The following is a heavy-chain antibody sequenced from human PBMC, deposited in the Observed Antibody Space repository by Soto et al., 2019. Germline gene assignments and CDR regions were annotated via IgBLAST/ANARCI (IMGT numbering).Heavy chain of an antibody. CDR2: ISTNSKTI. D-gene: IGHD3-10*01. Sequence: QLVESGGGLVPPGGSLRLSCAASGFTFTSYNMNWVRQAPGKGLEWVSYISTNSKTIYYADSVRGRFTISRDNAENSLYLQMDSLRAEDTALYYCARSFDPSSGSGTNVDKGCDFWGQGTLVTVSS. CDR3: ARSFDPSSGSGTNVDKGCDF. J-gene: IGHJ4*02. V-gene: IGHV3-48*01. CDR1: GFTFTSYN.